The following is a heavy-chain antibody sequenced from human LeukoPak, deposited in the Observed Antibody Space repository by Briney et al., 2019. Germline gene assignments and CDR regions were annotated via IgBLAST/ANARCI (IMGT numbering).Heavy chain of an antibody. CDR3: VRDAGKWIGNYYFDY. CDR1: GFTFRSYW. J-gene: IGHJ4*02. CDR2: IYSDGSST. Sequence: PGGSLRLSCAASGFTFRSYWMHWVRQAPGKGLVWVSRIYSDGSSTGYADSVKGRFTIPRDNAKNMLYLQMNSLRVEDTAVYYCVRDAGKWIGNYYFDYWGQGTLVTVSS. D-gene: IGHD5-12*01. V-gene: IGHV3-74*01.